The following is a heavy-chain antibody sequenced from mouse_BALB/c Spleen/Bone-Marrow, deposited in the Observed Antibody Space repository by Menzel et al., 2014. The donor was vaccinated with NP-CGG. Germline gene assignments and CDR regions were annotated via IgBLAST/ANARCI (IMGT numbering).Heavy chain of an antibody. Sequence: LQQSGGGLVQPGGSMKLSCVASGFTFSDAWMDWVRQSPEKGLEWVAEIRSRANNLATYYAESVKGRFTISRDDSKSRVYLQMNSLRAEDTGIYYCMDGNLFAYWGQGTLVTVTA. CDR1: GFTFSDAW. CDR2: IRSRANNLAT. J-gene: IGHJ3*01. D-gene: IGHD2-1*01. CDR3: MDGNLFAY. V-gene: IGHV6-6*01.